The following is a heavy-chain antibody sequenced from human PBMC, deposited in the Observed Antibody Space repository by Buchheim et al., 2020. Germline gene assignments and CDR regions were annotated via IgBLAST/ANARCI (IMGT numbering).Heavy chain of an antibody. CDR2: ISFDGENK. V-gene: IGHV3-30*03. CDR3: ATKSGYSYGDDAFDI. CDR1: GFTFSGYD. D-gene: IGHD5-12*01. Sequence: QVQLVESGGGVVQPGRSLRFSCAASGFTFSGYDMHWVRQAPGKGLEWVAVISFDGENKYYIDSVKGRFTISRDTSKSTLYLQMTSLRPADTAVYYCATKSGYSYGDDAFDIWGQGT. J-gene: IGHJ3*02.